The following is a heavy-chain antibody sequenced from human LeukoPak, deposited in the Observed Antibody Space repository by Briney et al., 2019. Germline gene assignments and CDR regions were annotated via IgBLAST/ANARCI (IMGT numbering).Heavy chain of an antibody. V-gene: IGHV3-23*01. CDR2: ISGSGGST. D-gene: IGHD5-24*01. CDR1: GFTFSSYA. CDR3: VRDNGAADGALDY. J-gene: IGHJ4*02. Sequence: PGGSLRLSCAASGFTFSSYAMSWVRQAPGKGLEWVSAISGSGGSTYYADSVKGRFTISRDNSKNTLFLQMDSLRVDDTAVYYCVRDNGAADGALDYWGQGSLVTVS.